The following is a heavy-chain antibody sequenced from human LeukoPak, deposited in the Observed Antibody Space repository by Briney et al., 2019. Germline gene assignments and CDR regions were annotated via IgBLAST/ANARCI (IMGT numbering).Heavy chain of an antibody. CDR1: GFTFSSYS. CDR3: ARDLMVVAALDY. D-gene: IGHD2-15*01. V-gene: IGHV3-48*01. CDR2: ISSSSTI. J-gene: IGHJ4*02. Sequence: GGSLRLSCAASGFTFSSYSMNWVRQAPGKGLEWVSYISSSSTIYYADSVKGRFTISRDNSKNTLYLQMNSLRAEDTAVYYCARDLMVVAALDYWGQGTLVTVSS.